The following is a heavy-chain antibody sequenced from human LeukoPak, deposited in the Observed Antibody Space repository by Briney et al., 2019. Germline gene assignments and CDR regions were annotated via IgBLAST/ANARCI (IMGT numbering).Heavy chain of an antibody. D-gene: IGHD2-8*01. V-gene: IGHV4-34*01. Sequence: SETLSLTCAVYGGSFSGYYWSWIRQPPGKGLEWIGEINHSGSTNYNPSLKSRVTISVDTSKNQFSLKLSSVTAADTAVYYCARVVPWCRTLDYWGQGTLVTVSS. CDR1: GGSFSGYY. CDR3: ARVVPWCRTLDY. J-gene: IGHJ4*02. CDR2: INHSGST.